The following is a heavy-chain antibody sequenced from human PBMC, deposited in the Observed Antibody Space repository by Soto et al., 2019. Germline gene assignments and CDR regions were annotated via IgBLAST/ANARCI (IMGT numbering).Heavy chain of an antibody. CDR1: GYTFTSYG. J-gene: IGHJ4*02. D-gene: IGHD3-22*01. CDR3: ARGGAYYDSSGYPYYFDY. V-gene: IGHV1-18*01. Sequence: QVQLVQSGAEVKKPGASVKVSCKASGYTFTSYGISWVRQAPGQGLEWMGWISAYNGNTNYAQKLQGRVTMTTDTSTSTAYMELRSLRSDNTAVYYCARGGAYYDSSGYPYYFDYWGQGTLVTVSS. CDR2: ISAYNGNT.